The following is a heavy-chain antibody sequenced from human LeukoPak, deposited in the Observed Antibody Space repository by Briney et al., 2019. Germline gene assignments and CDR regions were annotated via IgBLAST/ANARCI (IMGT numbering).Heavy chain of an antibody. V-gene: IGHV3-30*18. CDR2: ISYDGSNK. J-gene: IGHJ4*02. Sequence: GGSLRLSCAASGFTFDAYAMHWVRQAPGKGLEWVAVISYDGSNKYYADSVKGRFTISRDDSKNTLYLQMNSLRAEDTAVYYCAKDGGSSGFDYWGQGTLVTVSS. CDR1: GFTFDAYA. D-gene: IGHD6-6*01. CDR3: AKDGGSSGFDY.